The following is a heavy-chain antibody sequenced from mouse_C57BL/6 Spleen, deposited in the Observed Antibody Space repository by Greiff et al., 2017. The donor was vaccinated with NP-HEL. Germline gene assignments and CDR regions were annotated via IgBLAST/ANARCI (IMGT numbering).Heavy chain of an antibody. J-gene: IGHJ3*01. CDR3: TGDYYSSSGAWFAY. CDR1: GFNINDYY. CDR2: IDPEDGDT. Sequence: EVQLQQSGAELVRPGASVKLSCTASGFNINDYYMHWVKQRPEQGLEWIGRIDPEDGDTESASKFQGKATMTADTTSNTAYLQLSSLTAEDTAVYYCTGDYYSSSGAWFAYWGQGTLVTVSA. D-gene: IGHD1-1*01. V-gene: IGHV14-1*01.